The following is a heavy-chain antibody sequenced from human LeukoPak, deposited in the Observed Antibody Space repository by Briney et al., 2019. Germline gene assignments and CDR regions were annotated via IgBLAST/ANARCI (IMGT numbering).Heavy chain of an antibody. V-gene: IGHV4-34*01. J-gene: IGHJ6*03. CDR2: INHSGST. CDR3: ARGSRESSYYYYYYMDV. Sequence: SETLSLTCAVYGGSFSGYYWSWIRQPPGKGLEWIGEINHSGSTNYNPSLKSRVTMSVQKSKNEFSLKLSSVTAADTAVYYCARGSRESSYYYYYYMDVWGKGTTVTISS. CDR1: GGSFSGYY.